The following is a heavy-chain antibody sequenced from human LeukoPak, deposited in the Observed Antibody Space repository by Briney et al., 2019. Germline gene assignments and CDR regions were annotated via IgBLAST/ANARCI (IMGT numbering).Heavy chain of an antibody. CDR2: IYHSGSA. D-gene: IGHD4-11*01. CDR3: ERVREAYTNPFFDY. CDR1: GGSISSYY. J-gene: IGHJ4*02. V-gene: IGHV4-59*12. Sequence: PSETLSLTCTVSGGSISSYYWSWIRQPPGKGLEWIGYIYHSGSAYYNPSLKSRVTISVDRSKNQFSLKLSSVTAADTAVFYCERVREAYTNPFFDYWGQGTLVTVSS.